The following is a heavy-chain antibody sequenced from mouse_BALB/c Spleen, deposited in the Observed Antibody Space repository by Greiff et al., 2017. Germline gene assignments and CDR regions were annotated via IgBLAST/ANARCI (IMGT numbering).Heavy chain of an antibody. CDR3: ARFLAY. CDR1: GYTFTSYW. V-gene: IGHV1-69*02. CDR2: IDPSDSYT. J-gene: IGHJ3*01. Sequence: VQLQQPGAELVKPGASVKLSCKASGYTFTSYWMHWVKQRPGQGLEWIGEIDPSDSYTNYNQKFKGKATLTVDKSSSTAYMQLSSLTSEDSAVYYCARFLAYWGQGTLVTVSA.